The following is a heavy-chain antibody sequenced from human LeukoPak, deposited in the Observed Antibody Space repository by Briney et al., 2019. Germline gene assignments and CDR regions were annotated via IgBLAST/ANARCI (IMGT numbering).Heavy chain of an antibody. CDR3: ARAGSGTYYKGFDY. CDR1: GGSMSSYY. Sequence: SETLSLTGTVSGGSMSSYYWSWIRQPPGKGLEWIGYIYFSGSNKYNPSLKSRVTISVDTSKNQFSLKLSSVTAADTAVYYCARAGSGTYYKGFDYWGQGTLVTVSS. CDR2: IYFSGSN. J-gene: IGHJ4*02. D-gene: IGHD3-10*01. V-gene: IGHV4-59*08.